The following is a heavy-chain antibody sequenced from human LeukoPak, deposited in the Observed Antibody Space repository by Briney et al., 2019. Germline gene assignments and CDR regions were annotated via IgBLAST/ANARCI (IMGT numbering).Heavy chain of an antibody. V-gene: IGHV5-51*01. D-gene: IGHD6-6*01. CDR3: ATSSIAAPYFDY. J-gene: IGHJ4*02. CDR1: GYSFTTYW. CDR2: IYPADSTA. Sequence: GESLKISCKASGYSFTTYWIGWVRQMPGKGLEWMGIIYPADSTAHYSPSFQGQVTISADKSISTAYLQWSSLKASDTAMYYCATSSIAAPYFDYWGQGTLVTVSS.